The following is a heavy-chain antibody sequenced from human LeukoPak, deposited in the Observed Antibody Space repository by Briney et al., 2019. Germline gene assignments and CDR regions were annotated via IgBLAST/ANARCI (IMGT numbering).Heavy chain of an antibody. Sequence: GGSLRLSCAASGFTFSSYGMHWVRQAPGKGLEWVAFIRYDGSNKYYADSVKGRFTISRDNSKNTLYLQMNSLRAEDTAVYYCAKDYRPLPGIAVAGRPSNWFDPWGQGTLVTVSS. CDR1: GFTFSSYG. V-gene: IGHV3-30*02. CDR2: IRYDGSNK. D-gene: IGHD6-19*01. J-gene: IGHJ5*02. CDR3: AKDYRPLPGIAVAGRPSNWFDP.